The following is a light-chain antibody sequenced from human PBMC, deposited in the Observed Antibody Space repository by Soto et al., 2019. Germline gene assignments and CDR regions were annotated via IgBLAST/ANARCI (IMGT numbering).Light chain of an antibody. V-gene: IGKV3-20*01. J-gene: IGKJ1*01. CDR3: QQYGSSPRT. CDR2: GAF. CDR1: QSVSSNY. Sequence: EIVLTQSPGTLSLSPGERATFSCRASQSVSSNYLAWYQQKPGQAPRLLIYGAFKRATGIPDRFSGSGSGTDFTLTIRRMETADFAVYCCQQYGSSPRTFGQGTKVDIK.